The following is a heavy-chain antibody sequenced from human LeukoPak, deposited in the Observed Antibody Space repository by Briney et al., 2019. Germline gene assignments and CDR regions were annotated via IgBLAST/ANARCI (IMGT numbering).Heavy chain of an antibody. CDR2: ISSSSSYI. J-gene: IGHJ3*02. Sequence: GGSLRLSCAASGFTFSSYGMHWVRQAPGKGLEWVSSISSSSSYIYYADSVKGRFTISRDNAKNSLYLQMNSLRAEDTAVYYCARADSSSWPDAFDIWGQGTMVTVSS. CDR1: GFTFSSYG. V-gene: IGHV3-21*01. CDR3: ARADSSSWPDAFDI. D-gene: IGHD6-13*01.